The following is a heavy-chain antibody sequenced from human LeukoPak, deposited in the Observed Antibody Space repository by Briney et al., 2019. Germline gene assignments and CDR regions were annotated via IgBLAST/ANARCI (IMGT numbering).Heavy chain of an antibody. CDR2: IIPILGIA. J-gene: IGHJ5*02. V-gene: IGHV1-69*04. Sequence: SVKVSCNASGGTFSSYAISWVRQAPGQRLEWMGRIIPILGIANYAQKFQGRVTITADKSTSTAYMELSSLRSEDTAVYYCARERAAADHNWFDPWGQGTLVTVSS. CDR3: ARERAAADHNWFDP. D-gene: IGHD6-13*01. CDR1: GGTFSSYA.